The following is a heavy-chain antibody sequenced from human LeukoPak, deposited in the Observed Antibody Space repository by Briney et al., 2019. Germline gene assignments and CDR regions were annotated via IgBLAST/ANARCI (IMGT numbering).Heavy chain of an antibody. CDR2: IKTDASEK. Sequence: PGGSLRLSCAASGFSFSTYGMHWVRQAPGKGLEWVANIKTDASEKYYADSVKGRFTISRDNAKISLYLQMNSLRVEDTAVYYCATYSTRNAREFQSWGQGTLVTVSS. J-gene: IGHJ1*01. CDR1: GFSFSTYG. D-gene: IGHD4-11*01. CDR3: ATYSTRNAREFQS. V-gene: IGHV3-7*01.